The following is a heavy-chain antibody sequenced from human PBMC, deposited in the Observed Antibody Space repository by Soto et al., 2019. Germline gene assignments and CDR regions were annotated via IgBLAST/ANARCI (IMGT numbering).Heavy chain of an antibody. V-gene: IGHV4-61*01. CDR3: ARDKYGEQWTNWFDP. D-gene: IGHD6-19*01. CDR2: IYYSGST. J-gene: IGHJ5*02. Sequence: SETLSLTCTVSGGSVSSGSYYWSWIRQPPGKGLEWIGYIYYSGSTNYNPSLKSRVTISVDTSKNQFSLKLSSVTAADTAVYYCARDKYGEQWTNWFDPWGKGPRSPSPQ. CDR1: GGSVSSGSYY.